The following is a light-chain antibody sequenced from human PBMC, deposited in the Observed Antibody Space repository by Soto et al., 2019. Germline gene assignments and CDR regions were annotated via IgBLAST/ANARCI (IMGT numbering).Light chain of an antibody. Sequence: EIVMTQSPATLSVSAGERATLPCRASQSVSSSYLAWYQQKPGQAPRLLIYGASSRATGIPDRFSGSGSGTDFTLTISRLEPEDFAVYYCQQYVSSPKTFGQGTKV. CDR3: QQYVSSPKT. V-gene: IGKV3-20*01. J-gene: IGKJ1*01. CDR2: GAS. CDR1: QSVSSSY.